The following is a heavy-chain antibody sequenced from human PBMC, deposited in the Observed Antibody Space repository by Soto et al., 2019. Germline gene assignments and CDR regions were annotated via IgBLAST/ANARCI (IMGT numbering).Heavy chain of an antibody. D-gene: IGHD1-1*01. V-gene: IGHV4-34*01. CDR3: ARDSTTGLSY. J-gene: IGHJ4*02. CDR1: GGSFSGYY. CDR2: INHSGST. Sequence: SETLSLTCAVYGGSFSGYYWSWIRQPPGKGLEWIGEINHSGSTNYNPPLKSRVTISVDTSKNQFSLKLSSVTAADTAVYYCARDSTTGLSYWGQGTLVTVSS.